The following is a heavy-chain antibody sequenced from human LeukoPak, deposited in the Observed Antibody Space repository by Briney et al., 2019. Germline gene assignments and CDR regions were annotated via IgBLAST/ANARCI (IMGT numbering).Heavy chain of an antibody. Sequence: PSETLSLTCTVSGGSISSYYWSWIRQPPGKGLEWIGYIYYSGSTNYNPSLKSRVTISVDTSKNQFSLKLSSVTAADTAVYYCARAGRGPNGSGSSWGQGTLVTVSS. J-gene: IGHJ4*02. CDR1: GGSISSYY. CDR3: ARAGRGPNGSGSS. V-gene: IGHV4-59*12. D-gene: IGHD3-10*01. CDR2: IYYSGST.